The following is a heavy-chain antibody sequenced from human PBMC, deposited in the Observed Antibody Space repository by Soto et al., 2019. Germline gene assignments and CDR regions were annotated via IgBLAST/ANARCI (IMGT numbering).Heavy chain of an antibody. J-gene: IGHJ5*02. CDR2: IYYSGST. Sequence: QVQLQESGPGLVKPSQTLSLTCTVSGGSISSGDYYWSWIRQPPGKGLEWIGYIYYSGSTYYNPSLKSWVYIFVDQAKDPVSPKVDSLAAADKGGDFCARIPEIGGGLTGGFDPWGQGTLVTVSS. D-gene: IGHD3-22*01. CDR3: ARIPEIGGGLTGGFDP. V-gene: IGHV4-30-4*01. CDR1: GGSISSGDYY.